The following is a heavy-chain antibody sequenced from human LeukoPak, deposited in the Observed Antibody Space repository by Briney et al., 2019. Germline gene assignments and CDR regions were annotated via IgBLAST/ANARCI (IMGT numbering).Heavy chain of an antibody. J-gene: IGHJ4*02. D-gene: IGHD2-15*01. CDR2: IYYSGST. V-gene: IGHV4-30-4*01. CDR3: ARDAVGYCSGGSCYSD. CDR1: GGSISSGDYY. Sequence: PSETLSLTCTVSGGSISSGDYYWSWIRQPPGKGLEWIGYIYYSGSTYYNPSLKSRVTISVDTSKNQFSLKLSSVTAADTAVYYCARDAVGYCSGGSCYSDWGQGTLVTVSS.